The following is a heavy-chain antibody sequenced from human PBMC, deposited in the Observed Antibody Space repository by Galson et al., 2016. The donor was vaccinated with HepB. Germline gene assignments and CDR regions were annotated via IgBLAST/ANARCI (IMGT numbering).Heavy chain of an antibody. D-gene: IGHD1-7*01. CDR3: ARERGNYHYFDY. V-gene: IGHV1-18*01. CDR1: GYSFTNYG. CDR2: SSTYNGDT. J-gene: IGHJ4*02. Sequence: SVKVSCKASGYSFTNYGISWVRQAPGQGLEWMGWSSTYNGDTNYAQKLQDRVTMTTDTSTSTAYMELRSLRSDDTAVYYCARERGNYHYFDYWGQGTLVTVSS.